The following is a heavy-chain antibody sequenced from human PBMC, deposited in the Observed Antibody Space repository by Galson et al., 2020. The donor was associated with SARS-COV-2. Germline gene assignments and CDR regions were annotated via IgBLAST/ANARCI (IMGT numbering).Heavy chain of an antibody. CDR2: ISYDGSNK. CDR3: ASHTTVRVCEYFQH. J-gene: IGHJ1*01. V-gene: IGHV3-30*04. D-gene: IGHD4-17*01. Sequence: GESLKISCAASGFTFSSYAMHWVRQAPGKGLEWVAVISYDGSNKYYADSVKGRFTISRDNSKNTLYLQMNSLRAEDTAVYYCASHTTVRVCEYFQHWGQGTLVTVSS. CDR1: GFTFSSYA.